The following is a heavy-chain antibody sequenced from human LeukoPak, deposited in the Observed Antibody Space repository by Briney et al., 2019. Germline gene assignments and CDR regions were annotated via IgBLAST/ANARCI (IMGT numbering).Heavy chain of an antibody. D-gene: IGHD1-7*01. CDR1: GFTFSSYA. J-gene: IGHJ4*02. Sequence: GGSLRLSCAASGFTFSSYAMSWVRQAPGKGLEWVSAISGSGGSTYYADSVKGRFTISRDNSKNTLYLQMNSLRAEDTAVYYCAKDPPREGLELEKVPFDYWGQGTLVTVSS. CDR2: ISGSGGST. CDR3: AKDPPREGLELEKVPFDY. V-gene: IGHV3-23*01.